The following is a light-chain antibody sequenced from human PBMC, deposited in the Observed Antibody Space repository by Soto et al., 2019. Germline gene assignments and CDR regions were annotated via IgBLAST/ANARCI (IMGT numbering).Light chain of an antibody. CDR2: GAS. V-gene: IGKV3-20*01. CDR3: QQYGSSPPWT. J-gene: IGKJ1*01. Sequence: EGVLTRSRGSLSCSPVXXSSXSFXXXQSVSSSYLAWYQQKPGQAPRLLIYGASSRATGIPDRFSGSGSGTDFTLTISRLEPEDFAVYYCQQYGSSPPWTFGQGTKVDIK. CDR1: QSVSSSY.